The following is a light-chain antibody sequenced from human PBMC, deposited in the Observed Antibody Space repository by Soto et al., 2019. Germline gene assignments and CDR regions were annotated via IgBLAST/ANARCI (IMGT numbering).Light chain of an antibody. CDR3: QTWGPGIVV. V-gene: IGLV4-69*01. CDR2: LNSDGSH. J-gene: IGLJ2*01. CDR1: SGHSSYA. Sequence: QPVLTQSPSASASLGASVKLTCTLSSGHSSYAIAWHQQQPAKGPRYLMKLNSDGSHSKGDGIPDRFSGSSSGAERYLTSARVQSEDEADSYCQTWGPGIVVFGGGTKVTVL.